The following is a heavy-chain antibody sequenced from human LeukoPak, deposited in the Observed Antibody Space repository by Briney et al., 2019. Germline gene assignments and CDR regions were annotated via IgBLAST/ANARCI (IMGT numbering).Heavy chain of an antibody. CDR1: GYTFTSYD. CDR2: MNPNSGNT. Sequence: ASVKVSCTASGYTFTSYDINWVRQATGQGLEWMGWMNPNSGNTGYAQKFQGRVTMTRNTSISTAYMELSSLRSEDTAVYYCAVAGGSGSSFDYWGQGTLVTVSS. J-gene: IGHJ4*02. CDR3: AVAGGSGSSFDY. D-gene: IGHD3-10*01. V-gene: IGHV1-8*01.